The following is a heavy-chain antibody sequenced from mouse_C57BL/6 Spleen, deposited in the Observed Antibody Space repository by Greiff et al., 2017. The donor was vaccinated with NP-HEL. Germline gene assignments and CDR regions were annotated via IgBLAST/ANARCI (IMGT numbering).Heavy chain of an antibody. CDR3: ARGGIYYYGSSPCWYFDV. J-gene: IGHJ1*03. D-gene: IGHD1-1*01. CDR2: ILPGSGST. CDR1: GYTFTGYW. V-gene: IGHV1-9*01. Sequence: QVQLQQSGAELMKPGASVKLSCKATGYTFTGYWIEWVKQRPGHGLEWIGEILPGSGSTNYNEKFKGKATFTADTSSNTAYMQLSSLTTEDSAIYYCARGGIYYYGSSPCWYFDVWRTGTTVTVSS.